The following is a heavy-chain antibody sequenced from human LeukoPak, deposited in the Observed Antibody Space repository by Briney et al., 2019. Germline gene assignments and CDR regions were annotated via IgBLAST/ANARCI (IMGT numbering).Heavy chain of an antibody. J-gene: IGHJ4*02. Sequence: GASVNVSCKASGGTFSRYAIRWVRQAPGQRHEWMGRIIPILGIANYAQKFQGRVTSTADKSTSTAYMELSSLRTEDTAVYYCARCSPDSPRITMVRGAIFDYWGQGTLVTVSS. V-gene: IGHV1-69*04. CDR3: ARCSPDSPRITMVRGAIFDY. CDR2: IIPILGIA. CDR1: GGTFSRYA. D-gene: IGHD3-10*01.